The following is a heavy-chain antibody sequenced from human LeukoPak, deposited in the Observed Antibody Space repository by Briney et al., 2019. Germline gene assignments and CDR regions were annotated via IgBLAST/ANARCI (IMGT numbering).Heavy chain of an antibody. J-gene: IGHJ4*02. CDR2: IKKDGGVF. D-gene: IGHD6-19*01. V-gene: IGHV3-7*01. CDR1: GFTFSCYL. CDR3: ARVDQYNCGWWDY. Sequence: PGGPVRLYCEGSGFTFSCYLMSWVRQAPGKGREGVANIKKDGGVFPYVNSVKGRFTIYRDRATQSLYIQMNSLRREDTAVYYCARVDQYNCGWWDYWGQGTLVTVSS.